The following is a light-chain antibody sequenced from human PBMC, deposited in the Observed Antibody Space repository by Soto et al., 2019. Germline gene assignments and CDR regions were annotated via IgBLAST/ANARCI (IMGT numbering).Light chain of an antibody. CDR2: SNN. V-gene: IGLV1-44*01. J-gene: IGLJ1*01. Sequence: QSVLTQPPSASGTPGQRVTISCSGSSFNIGSNTVNWFQQLPETAPKLLIYSNNQRPSGVPDRFSASKSGISASLAISGLQSEDEADYYCAAWDDSLNGHVFGTGT. CDR3: AAWDDSLNGHV. CDR1: SFNIGSNT.